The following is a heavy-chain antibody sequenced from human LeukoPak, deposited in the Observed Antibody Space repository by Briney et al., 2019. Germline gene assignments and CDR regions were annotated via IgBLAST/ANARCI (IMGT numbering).Heavy chain of an antibody. V-gene: IGHV4-34*01. CDR3: ARDHILTGYFDY. D-gene: IGHD3-9*01. CDR2: INHSGST. J-gene: IGHJ4*02. CDR1: GGSFSGYY. Sequence: SETLSLTCAVYGGSFSGYYWSWIRQSPRKGLEWIGEINHSGSTNYNPSLKSRVTISVDTSKNQFSLKLSSVTAADTAVYYCARDHILTGYFDYWGQGTLVTVSS.